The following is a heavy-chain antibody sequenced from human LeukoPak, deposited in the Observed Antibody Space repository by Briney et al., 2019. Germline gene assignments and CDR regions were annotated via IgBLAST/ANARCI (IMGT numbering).Heavy chain of an antibody. CDR3: AKAGLRFLEWSSGVFDY. Sequence: PGGSLRLSCAASGFIFSSYAMSWVRQAPGKGLEWVSAISGSGGSTYYADSGQGRFTISRDNSKNTLYLQMNSLRAEDTAVYYCAKAGLRFLEWSSGVFDYWGQGTLVTVSS. J-gene: IGHJ4*02. CDR2: ISGSGGST. CDR1: GFIFSSYA. V-gene: IGHV3-23*01. D-gene: IGHD3-3*01.